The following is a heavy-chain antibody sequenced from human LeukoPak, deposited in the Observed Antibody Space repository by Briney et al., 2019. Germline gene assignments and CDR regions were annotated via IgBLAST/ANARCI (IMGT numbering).Heavy chain of an antibody. D-gene: IGHD1-26*01. CDR2: INSDGSST. Sequence: GGSLRLSCAASGFTFSSYWMHWVRQAPGKVLVWLSRINSDGSSTSYADSVKGRFTISRDNAKNTLYLQMNSLRAEDTAVYYCARTKKVSGTYNWFDPWGQGILVTVSS. CDR3: ARTKKVSGTYNWFDP. CDR1: GFTFSSYW. V-gene: IGHV3-74*01. J-gene: IGHJ5*02.